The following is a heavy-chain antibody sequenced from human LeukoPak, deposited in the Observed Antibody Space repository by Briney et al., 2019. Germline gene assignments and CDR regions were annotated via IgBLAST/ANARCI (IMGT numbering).Heavy chain of an antibody. V-gene: IGHV3-30*18. J-gene: IGHJ4*02. CDR1: GFTFSSYG. D-gene: IGHD6-13*01. Sequence: GGSLRLSCAASGFTFSSYGMHWVRQAPGKGLEWVAVISYDGSNKYYADSVKGRFTISRDNSKNTLYLQMNSLRAEDTAVYYCAKCRYSSSWYELDYWGQGTLVTVSS. CDR2: ISYDGSNK. CDR3: AKCRYSSSWYELDY.